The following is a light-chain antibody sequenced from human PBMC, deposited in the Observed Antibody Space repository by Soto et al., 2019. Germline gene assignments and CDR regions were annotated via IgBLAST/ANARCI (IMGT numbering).Light chain of an antibody. CDR3: QQVNGYPRDIT. V-gene: IGKV1-39*01. J-gene: IGKJ4*01. CDR1: QSISSY. Sequence: DIQMTQSPSSLSASVGDRVTITCRASQSISSYLNWFQQKPGKAPKLLIYAASTLQSVVPSRFSGSGSGTDFTLTISSLQPEDFATYYCQQVNGYPRDITFGGGTRVEI. CDR2: AAS.